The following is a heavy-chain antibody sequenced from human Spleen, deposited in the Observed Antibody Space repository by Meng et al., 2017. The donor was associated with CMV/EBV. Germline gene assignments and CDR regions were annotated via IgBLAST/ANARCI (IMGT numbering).Heavy chain of an antibody. Sequence: GESLKISCTASGFTFGDYGVSWVRQAPGKGLEWVGFIRSRVYGGTTEYAASVKGRFTISRDDSRGIAYLQMNSLKTEDTAVYYCARARGTWVPAAIYWGQGTLVTAPQ. CDR2: IRSRVYGGTT. J-gene: IGHJ4*02. V-gene: IGHV3-49*04. CDR3: ARARGTWVPAAIY. CDR1: GFTFGDYG. D-gene: IGHD2-2*01.